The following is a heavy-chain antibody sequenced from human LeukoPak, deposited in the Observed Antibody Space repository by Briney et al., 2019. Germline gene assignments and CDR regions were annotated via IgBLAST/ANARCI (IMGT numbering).Heavy chain of an antibody. J-gene: IGHJ4*02. CDR1: GFTFGSYW. V-gene: IGHV3-74*01. Sequence: GGSLRLSCAASGFTFGSYWIHWVRQAPGKGQVWVSRINSDGSSTIYADSVKGRFTISRDNSQNTLYLQMNSLRAEDTAVYYCADSNYWYPVDYWGQGTLVTVSS. CDR3: ADSNYWYPVDY. D-gene: IGHD4-11*01. CDR2: INSDGSST.